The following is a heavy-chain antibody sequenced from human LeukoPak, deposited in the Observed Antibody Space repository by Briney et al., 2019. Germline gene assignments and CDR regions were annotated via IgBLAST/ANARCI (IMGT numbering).Heavy chain of an antibody. CDR2: IKSKTAGGTT. J-gene: IGHJ6*03. D-gene: IGHD2-2*01. V-gene: IGHV3-15*07. CDR1: GFNFSNAW. CDR3: TTRPGYQLLGSSYYYMDV. Sequence: GGSLRLSCAVSGFNFSNAWMNWVRQAPGKGLEWVGHIKSKTAGGTTDYSAHVKGRFIVSRDDSKNTMYLQMNSLKTDDTAVYYCTTRPGYQLLGSSYYYMDVWGAGTTVTVSS.